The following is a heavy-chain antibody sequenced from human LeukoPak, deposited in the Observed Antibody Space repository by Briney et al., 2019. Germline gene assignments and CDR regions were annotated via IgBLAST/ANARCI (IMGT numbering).Heavy chain of an antibody. V-gene: IGHV3-21*01. CDR3: ARDVAYGYYFDY. D-gene: IGHD4-17*01. Sequence: GRSLRLSCAASGFTFSSYAMHWVRQAPGKGLEWVSSISSSRSYIYYADSVKGRFTISRDNAKNSLYLQMNSLRAEDTAVYYCARDVAYGYYFDYWGQGTLVTVSS. J-gene: IGHJ4*02. CDR2: ISSSRSYI. CDR1: GFTFSSYA.